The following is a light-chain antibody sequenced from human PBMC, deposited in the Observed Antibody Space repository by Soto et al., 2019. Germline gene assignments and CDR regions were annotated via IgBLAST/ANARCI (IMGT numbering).Light chain of an antibody. V-gene: IGLV2-14*01. CDR1: IHYDF. CDR2: EVS. CDR3: QSYDNSLSGSWV. Sequence: QSALTQPASVSGSPGQSITISCTGYIHYDFVSWYQQHPGTAPKLVIYEVSNRPSGTSDRFSGSKSGHTASLTISGLQTEDEAVYYCQSYDNSLSGSWVFGGGTKLTVL. J-gene: IGLJ3*02.